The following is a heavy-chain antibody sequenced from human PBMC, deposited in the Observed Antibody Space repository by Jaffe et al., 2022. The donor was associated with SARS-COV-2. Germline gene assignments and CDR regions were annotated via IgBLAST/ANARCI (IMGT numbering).Heavy chain of an antibody. J-gene: IGHJ4*02. V-gene: IGHV3-23*01. CDR1: GFTFSSYA. CDR3: AKEFSPEDFWSGFWDY. Sequence: EVQLLESGGGLVQPGGSLRLSCAASGFTFSSYAMSWVRQAPGKGLEWVSAISGSGGSTYYADSVKGRFTISRDNSKNTLYLQMNSLRAEDTAVYYCAKEFSPEDFWSGFWDYWGQGTLVTVSS. D-gene: IGHD3-3*01. CDR2: ISGSGGST.